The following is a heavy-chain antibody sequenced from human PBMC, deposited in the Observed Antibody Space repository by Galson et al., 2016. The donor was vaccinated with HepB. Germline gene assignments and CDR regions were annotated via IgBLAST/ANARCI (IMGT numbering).Heavy chain of an antibody. V-gene: IGHV6-1*01. CDR3: ARATSSSWYVLDY. CDR2: TFYRSKWYK. D-gene: IGHD6-13*01. Sequence: CAISGDSVSSISATWNWIRQSPSRGLEWLGRTFYRSKWYKDYAASVKSRITVNADTSRNQCTLQLNSVTPEDAALYFCARATSSSWYVLDYWGQGTLVAVSS. J-gene: IGHJ4*02. CDR1: GDSVSSISAT.